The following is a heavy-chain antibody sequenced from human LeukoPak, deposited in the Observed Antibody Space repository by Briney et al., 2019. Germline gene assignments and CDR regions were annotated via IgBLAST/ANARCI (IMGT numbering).Heavy chain of an antibody. CDR1: GFTFSSYG. CDR3: ARDGLGYDSSGNHRDAFDI. CDR2: ISGSGGST. Sequence: PGGSLRLSCAASGFTFSSYGMSWVRQAPGKGLEWVSAISGSGGSTYYADSVKGRFTISRDNSKNTLYLQMNSLRAEDTAVYYCARDGLGYDSSGNHRDAFDIWGQGTMVTVSS. D-gene: IGHD3-22*01. V-gene: IGHV3-23*01. J-gene: IGHJ3*02.